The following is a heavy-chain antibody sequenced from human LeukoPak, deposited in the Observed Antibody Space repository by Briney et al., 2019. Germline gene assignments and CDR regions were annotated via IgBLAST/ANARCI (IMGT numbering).Heavy chain of an antibody. Sequence: GRSLRLSCTASGFTYGEYAISWFRQAPAKGLEWVGFIRNKAYGGTTNYAASVRGRFTISKDESKNIAYLHMNSLKTDDTAVYYCSSPLAPSGPHYFDYWGQGTPVTVSS. D-gene: IGHD3-3*02. CDR2: IRNKAYGGTT. V-gene: IGHV3-49*03. J-gene: IGHJ4*02. CDR3: SSPLAPSGPHYFDY. CDR1: GFTYGEYA.